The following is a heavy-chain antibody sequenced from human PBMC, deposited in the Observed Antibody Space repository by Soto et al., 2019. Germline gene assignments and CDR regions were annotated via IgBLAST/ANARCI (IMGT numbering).Heavy chain of an antibody. CDR3: AKDAYYDFWSGYPSPNWFDP. D-gene: IGHD3-3*01. Sequence: LRLSCAASGFTFSSYGMHWVRQAPGKGLEWVAVISYDGSNKYYADSVKGRFTISRDNSKNTLYLQMNSLRAEDTAVYYCAKDAYYDFWSGYPSPNWFDPWGQGTLVTVSS. CDR1: GFTFSSYG. J-gene: IGHJ5*02. V-gene: IGHV3-30*18. CDR2: ISYDGSNK.